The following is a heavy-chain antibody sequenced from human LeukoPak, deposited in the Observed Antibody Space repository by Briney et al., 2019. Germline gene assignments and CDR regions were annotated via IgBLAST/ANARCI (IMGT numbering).Heavy chain of an antibody. Sequence: AXVKVSCKASGYTFTDYYIHWVRQAPGQGLEWMGRINPNSGGTNYAQKFQGRVTVTRDTSISTAYMELSSLRSDDTAVYYCARGAGFGELFTLTHLYYFDNWGQGTLVTVSS. CDR3: ARGAGFGELFTLTHLYYFDN. J-gene: IGHJ4*02. D-gene: IGHD3-10*01. CDR2: INPNSGGT. CDR1: GYTFTDYY. V-gene: IGHV1-2*06.